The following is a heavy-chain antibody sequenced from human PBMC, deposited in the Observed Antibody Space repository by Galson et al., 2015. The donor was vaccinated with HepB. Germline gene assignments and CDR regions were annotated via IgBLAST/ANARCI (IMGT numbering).Heavy chain of an antibody. CDR2: ISSSSSYT. V-gene: IGHV3-11*06. CDR3: AREFPPQAAADLDNWFDP. CDR1: GFTFSDYY. Sequence: SLRLSCAASGFTFSDYYMSWIRQAPGKGLEWVSYISSSSSYTNYADSVKGRFTISRDNAKNSLYLQMNSLRAEDTAVYYCAREFPPQAAADLDNWFDPWGQGTLVTVSS. J-gene: IGHJ5*02. D-gene: IGHD6-13*01.